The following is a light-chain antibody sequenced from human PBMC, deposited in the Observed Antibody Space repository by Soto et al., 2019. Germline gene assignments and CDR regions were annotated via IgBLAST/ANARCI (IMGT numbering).Light chain of an antibody. Sequence: DIPMTQSPSTLSASVGDRVTITCRASQTISSWLAWYQQKPGKAPKVLIYKASSLESGVPSRFSGSGSGTEFTLTISSLQPDDFSTYYCLQYNSYPWTFGQGTKVEIK. V-gene: IGKV1-5*03. CDR1: QTISSW. CDR2: KAS. CDR3: LQYNSYPWT. J-gene: IGKJ1*01.